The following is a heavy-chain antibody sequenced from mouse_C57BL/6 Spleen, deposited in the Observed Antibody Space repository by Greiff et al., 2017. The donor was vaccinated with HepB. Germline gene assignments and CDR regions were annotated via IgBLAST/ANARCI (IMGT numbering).Heavy chain of an antibody. J-gene: IGHJ3*01. V-gene: IGHV2-5*01. CDR2: IWRGGST. CDR3: ATEGVYYYGSRAWFAY. CDR1: GFSLTSYG. D-gene: IGHD1-1*01. Sequence: VKLMESGPGLVQPSQSLSITCTVSGFSLTSYGVHWVRQSPGKGLEWLGVIWRGGSTDYNAAFMSRLSITKDNSKSQVFFKMNSLQADDTAIYYCATEGVYYYGSRAWFAYWGQGTLVTVSA.